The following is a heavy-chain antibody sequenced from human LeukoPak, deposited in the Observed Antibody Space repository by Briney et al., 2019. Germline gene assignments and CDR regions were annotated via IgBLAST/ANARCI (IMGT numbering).Heavy chain of an antibody. J-gene: IGHJ4*02. CDR1: GFTFSSYS. CDR2: ISSSSSYI. CDR3: ARDLGFLEWLLGY. V-gene: IGHV3-21*01. D-gene: IGHD3-3*02. Sequence: PGGSLRLSCAASGFTFSSYSMNWVRQAPGKGLEWVSSISSSSSYIYYADSVKGRFTISRDNAKNSLYLQMNSLRAEDTAVYYCARDLGFLEWLLGYWGQGTLVTVSS.